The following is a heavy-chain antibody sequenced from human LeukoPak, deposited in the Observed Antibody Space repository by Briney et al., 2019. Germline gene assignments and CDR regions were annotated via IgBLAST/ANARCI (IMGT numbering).Heavy chain of an antibody. CDR1: GFTFSSYG. J-gene: IGHJ6*03. V-gene: IGHV3-30*02. CDR3: ARDDIVVVPAAIGIDYYYYMDV. CDR2: IRYDGSNK. Sequence: PGGSLRPSCAASGFTFSSYGMHWVRQAPGKGLEWVAFIRYDGSNKYYADSVKGRFTISRDNSKNTLYLQMNSLRAEDTAVYYCARDDIVVVPAAIGIDYYYYMDVWGKGTTVTVSS. D-gene: IGHD2-2*02.